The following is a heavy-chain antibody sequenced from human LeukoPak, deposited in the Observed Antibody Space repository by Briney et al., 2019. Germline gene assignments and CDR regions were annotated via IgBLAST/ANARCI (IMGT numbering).Heavy chain of an antibody. CDR1: GFTFSSYE. V-gene: IGHV3-48*03. J-gene: IGHJ4*02. Sequence: AGGSLRLSCAASGFTFSSYEMNWVRQAPGKGLEWLSYIGSSGRTIYYADSVKGRFTISRDNAKNSLYLQMNSLRAEDTAVYYCARGPIDYYYDSSGYDYWGQGTLVTVSS. CDR3: ARGPIDYYYDSSGYDY. CDR2: IGSSGRTI. D-gene: IGHD3-22*01.